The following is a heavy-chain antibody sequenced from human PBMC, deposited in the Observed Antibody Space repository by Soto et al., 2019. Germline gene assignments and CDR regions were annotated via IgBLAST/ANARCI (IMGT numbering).Heavy chain of an antibody. Sequence: EVHLVESGGGLVQRGGSLSLSCAASGFTFRAYWMSWVRQAPGKGLEWVANIDQDGSGKYYVDSVRGRFTISRDNAHNSLYLQTNSLRDEDTAVYFCARRREGTGRTLDYWGQGTLVSVSS. D-gene: IGHD1-1*01. CDR2: IDQDGSGK. CDR1: GFTFRAYW. J-gene: IGHJ4*02. CDR3: ARRREGTGRTLDY. V-gene: IGHV3-7*05.